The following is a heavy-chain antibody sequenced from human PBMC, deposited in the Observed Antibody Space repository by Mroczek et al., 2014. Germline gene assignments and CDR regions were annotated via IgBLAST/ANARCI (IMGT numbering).Heavy chain of an antibody. D-gene: IGHD1-1*01. J-gene: IGHJ5*02. CDR2: INHSGST. CDR3: ARGRSRDGTTHNWFDP. CDR1: GGSFSGYY. V-gene: IGHV4-34*01. Sequence: QVQLQQWGAGLLKPSETLSLTCAVYGGSFSGYYWSWIRQPPGKGLEWIGEINHSGSTNYNPSLKSRVTISVDTSKNQFSLKLSSVTAADTAVYYCARGRSRDGTTHNWFDPWGQGTLVTVSS.